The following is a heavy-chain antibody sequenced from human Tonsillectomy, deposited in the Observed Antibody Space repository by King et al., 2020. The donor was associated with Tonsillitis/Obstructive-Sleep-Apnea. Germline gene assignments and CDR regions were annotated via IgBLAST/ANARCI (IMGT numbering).Heavy chain of an antibody. CDR1: GFTFSSYW. D-gene: IGHD4-17*01. V-gene: IGHV3-74*01. CDR3: ARDNYGDYEGYFDY. Sequence: VQLVESGGGLVQPGGSLRLSCATSGFTFSSYWMHWVRQAPGKGLVWVSRINSDGSSTSYADSVKGRFTISRDNAKNTLYLQMNSLRAEDTAVYYCARDNYGDYEGYFDYWGQGTLVTVSS. J-gene: IGHJ4*02. CDR2: INSDGSST.